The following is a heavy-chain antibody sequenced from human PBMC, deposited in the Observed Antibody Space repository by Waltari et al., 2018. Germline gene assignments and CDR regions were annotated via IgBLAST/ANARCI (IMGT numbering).Heavy chain of an antibody. Sequence: EVQLLESGGGLVQPGGSLRLSCAASGFTFSTYGMSWVRQAPGKGLEWVSCISGSGGSTHYADSVKGRFTISRDNSKNTLYLQMNGLRAEDTAVYYCAKALYGGMDVWGQGTTVTVSS. J-gene: IGHJ6*02. CDR3: AKALYGGMDV. CDR2: ISGSGGST. D-gene: IGHD3-10*01. V-gene: IGHV3-23*01. CDR1: GFTFSTYG.